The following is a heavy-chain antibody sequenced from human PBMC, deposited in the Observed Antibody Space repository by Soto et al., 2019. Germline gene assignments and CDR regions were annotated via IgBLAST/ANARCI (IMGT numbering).Heavy chain of an antibody. CDR2: LVVGSGNT. Sequence: SVKVSCKTSGFIFTSSAVQWVRQALGQRLEWIGWLVVGSGNTHYAQHFQERVTLTRDMSTGTAYMELSSLRSEDTAVYYCAAVPVLRFLKWLQAYFEYWGQGTLVIVSS. J-gene: IGHJ4*02. V-gene: IGHV1-58*01. CDR1: GFIFTSSA. CDR3: AAVPVLRFLKWLQAYFEY. D-gene: IGHD3-3*01.